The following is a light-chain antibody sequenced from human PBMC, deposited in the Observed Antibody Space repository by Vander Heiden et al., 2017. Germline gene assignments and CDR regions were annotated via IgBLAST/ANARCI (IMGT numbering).Light chain of an antibody. J-gene: IGLJ2*01. V-gene: IGLV1-40*01. CDR2: GNS. CDR1: SSNIGAGYD. Sequence: QSVLTQPPSASGAPGPRVTISCTGSSSNIGAGYDVHWYQQLPGTAPKLLIYGNSNRPSGVPDRFSGSKSGTSASLAITGLQAEDEADYYCQSYDSSLSGSVFGGGTKLTVL. CDR3: QSYDSSLSGSV.